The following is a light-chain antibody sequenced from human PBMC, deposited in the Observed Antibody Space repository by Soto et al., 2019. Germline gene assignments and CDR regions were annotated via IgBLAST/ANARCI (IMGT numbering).Light chain of an antibody. J-gene: IGKJ1*01. CDR3: QQYDDTPRT. V-gene: IGKV3-15*01. CDR1: QSVGPN. Sequence: TQSAATLASDIEDSDTHSLRACQSVGPNLVWYKQRFGQHXSXXLYHVSTRETGVQARLRGSGSAKEFNIKISRILSADFAAYFCQQYDDTPRTFGQGTKVDI. CDR2: HVS.